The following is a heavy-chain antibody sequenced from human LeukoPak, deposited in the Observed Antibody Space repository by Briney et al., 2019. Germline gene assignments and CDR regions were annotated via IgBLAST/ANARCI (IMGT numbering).Heavy chain of an antibody. CDR2: IYTSGST. Sequence: MASETLSLTCTVSGGSISSGSYYWSWIRQPAGKGLEWIGRIYTSGSTNYNPSLKSRVTISVDTSKNQFSLKLSSVTAADTAVYYCARDHREYQLPHGIRGYYYYYMDVWGKGTTVTVSS. CDR3: ARDHREYQLPHGIRGYYYYYMDV. J-gene: IGHJ6*03. CDR1: GGSISSGSYY. V-gene: IGHV4-61*02. D-gene: IGHD2-2*01.